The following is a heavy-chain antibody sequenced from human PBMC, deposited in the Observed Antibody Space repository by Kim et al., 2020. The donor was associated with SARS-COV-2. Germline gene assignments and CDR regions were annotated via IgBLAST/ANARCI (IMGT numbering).Heavy chain of an antibody. V-gene: IGHV4-59*01. Sequence: SETLSLTCTVSSDSISSYYWSWIRQLPGKGLEWIGYIFHGGSTNYNPSLKSRVTISWDTSRNQFSLDLTSVSDADTAVYYCARSEGRASWHQFDYWGQG. CDR1: SDSISSYY. CDR3: ARSEGRASWHQFDY. J-gene: IGHJ4*02. CDR2: IFHGGST.